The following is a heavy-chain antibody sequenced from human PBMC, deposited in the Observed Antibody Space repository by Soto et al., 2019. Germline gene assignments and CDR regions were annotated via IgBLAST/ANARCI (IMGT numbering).Heavy chain of an antibody. Sequence: EVQLVESGGGLVQPGGSLRLSRATSGFTFSSYWMSWDRQAPGKGLEWVANIKQDGSEKYYVDSVKGRFTISRDNAKNSLYLHMNSLRAEDTAVYYRARGSGIVVVPAAQLLDYWGQGTLVTVSS. CDR3: ARGSGIVVVPAAQLLDY. V-gene: IGHV3-7*04. CDR2: IKQDGSEK. J-gene: IGHJ4*02. CDR1: GFTFSSYW. D-gene: IGHD2-2*01.